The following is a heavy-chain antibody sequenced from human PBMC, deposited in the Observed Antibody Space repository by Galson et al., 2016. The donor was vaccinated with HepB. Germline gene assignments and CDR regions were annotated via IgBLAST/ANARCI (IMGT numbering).Heavy chain of an antibody. V-gene: IGHV2-70*01. CDR1: GFSLSASGMC. Sequence: PALVKPTQTLTLTCTFSGFSLSASGMCVSWIRQPPGKALEWLALIDWDDDKYYSTSLKTRLTISKDTSKNQVVLTMTNMDPVDTGTYYCARVTTMTMEQFDYWGQGILVTVSS. D-gene: IGHD4-17*01. CDR2: IDWDDDK. CDR3: ARVTTMTMEQFDY. J-gene: IGHJ4*02.